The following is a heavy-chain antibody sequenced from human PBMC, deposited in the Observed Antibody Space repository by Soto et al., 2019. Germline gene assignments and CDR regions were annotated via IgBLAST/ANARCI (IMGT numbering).Heavy chain of an antibody. CDR2: IYSGGST. CDR1: GFTVSSNY. J-gene: IGHJ6*02. Sequence: GGSLRLSCAASGFTVSSNYMSWVRQAPGKGLEWVSVIYSGGSTYYADSVKGRFTISRDNSKNTLYLQMNSLRAEDTAVYYCAVTYYDFWSGYPMDVWGQGTTVTVSS. D-gene: IGHD3-3*01. V-gene: IGHV3-53*01. CDR3: AVTYYDFWSGYPMDV.